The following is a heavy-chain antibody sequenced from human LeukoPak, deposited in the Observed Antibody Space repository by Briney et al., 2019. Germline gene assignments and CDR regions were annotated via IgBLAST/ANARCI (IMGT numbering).Heavy chain of an antibody. D-gene: IGHD3-10*01. Sequence: GGSLRLSCAASGFTFSSYWMHWVRQAPGKGLVWVSRINSDGSSTSYADSVKGRFTISRDNAKKSLYLRMNSLRAEDTAVYSCAKYTSGTSYRGLDQWGQGTLVTVSS. J-gene: IGHJ4*02. CDR2: INSDGSST. CDR3: AKYTSGTSYRGLDQ. CDR1: GFTFSSYW. V-gene: IGHV3-74*01.